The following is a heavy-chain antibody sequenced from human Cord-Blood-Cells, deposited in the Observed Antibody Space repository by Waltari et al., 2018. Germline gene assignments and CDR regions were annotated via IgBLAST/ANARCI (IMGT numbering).Heavy chain of an antibody. CDR2: CDDEEWKT. D-gene: IGHD3-3*01. CDR1: GYTLNDLS. Sequence: QVQLVQSGAEVKKPGASVKVSCKVSGYTLNDLSMHWVRKAPGKGLEGMGVCDDEEWKTSDAREFQGRVIMTEDTATDTAYWELGSLGSEDTAVYYCARGRGDDFWRGPNRDAFDIWGQGTMVTGSS. V-gene: IGHV1-24*01. CDR3: ARGRGDDFWRGPNRDAFDI. J-gene: IGHJ3*02.